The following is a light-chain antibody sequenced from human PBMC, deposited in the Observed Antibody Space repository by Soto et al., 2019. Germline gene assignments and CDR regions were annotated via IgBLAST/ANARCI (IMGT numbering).Light chain of an antibody. Sequence: EIVLTQSPATLSLSPGERATLSCRASQSVSNNYLAWYQQKPGQAPRLLIYGASNRATGIPDRFSGSGSGTFFPLTISRMDPEFVAVYYCQQYGSSGTFGQGTKVDIK. V-gene: IGKV3-20*01. J-gene: IGKJ1*01. CDR3: QQYGSSGT. CDR1: QSVSNNY. CDR2: GAS.